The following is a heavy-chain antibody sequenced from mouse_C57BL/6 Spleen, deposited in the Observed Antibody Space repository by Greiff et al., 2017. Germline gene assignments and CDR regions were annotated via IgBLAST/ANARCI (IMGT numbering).Heavy chain of an antibody. V-gene: IGHV1-52*01. Sequence: VQLQQPGAELVRPGSSVKLSCKASGYTFTSYWMHWVKQRPIQGLEWIGNIDPTDSETHYNQKFKDKVTLTVDKASSTAYMQISSLTSEDSAVYYCERYANAMDYWGQGTLVTVSS. D-gene: IGHD6-5*01. CDR3: ERYANAMDY. CDR2: IDPTDSET. CDR1: GYTFTSYW. J-gene: IGHJ4*01.